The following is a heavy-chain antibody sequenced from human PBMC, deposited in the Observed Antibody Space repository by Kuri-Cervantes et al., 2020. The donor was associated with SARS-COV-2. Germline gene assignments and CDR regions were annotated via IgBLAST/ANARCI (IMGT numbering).Heavy chain of an antibody. CDR3: AGGDLGYCSGDSCYNWFDP. V-gene: IGHV3-13*01. CDR1: GFTFSSYG. J-gene: IGHJ5*02. D-gene: IGHD2-15*01. Sequence: GGSLRLSCAASGFTFSSYGMHWVRQATGKGLEWVSAIGTAGDTYYPGSVKGRFTISRENAKNSLYLQMNSLRAEDTAVYYCAGGDLGYCSGDSCYNWFDPWGQGTLVTVSS. CDR2: IGTAGDT.